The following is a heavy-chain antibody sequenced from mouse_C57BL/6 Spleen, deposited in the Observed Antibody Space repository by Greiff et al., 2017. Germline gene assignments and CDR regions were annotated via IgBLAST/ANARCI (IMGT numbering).Heavy chain of an antibody. J-gene: IGHJ4*01. CDR1: GYSITSGYY. CDR2: ISYDGSN. CDR3: ARGGGSWAMDY. Sequence: EVQLQQSGPGLVKPSQSLSLTCSVTGYSITSGYYWNWIRQFPGNKLEWMGYISYDGSNNYNPSLKNRISITRDTSKNQFFLKLNSVTTEDTATYYCARGGGSWAMDYWGQGTSVTVSS. V-gene: IGHV3-6*01. D-gene: IGHD1-1*01.